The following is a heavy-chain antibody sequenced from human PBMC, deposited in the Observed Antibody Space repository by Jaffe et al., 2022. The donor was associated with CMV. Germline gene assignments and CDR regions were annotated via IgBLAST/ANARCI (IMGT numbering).Heavy chain of an antibody. CDR2: INHSGST. V-gene: IGHV4-34*01. CDR1: GGSFSGYY. J-gene: IGHJ1*01. Sequence: QVQLQQWGAGLLKPSETLSLTCAVYGGSFSGYYWSWIRQPPGKGLEWIGEINHSGSTNYNPSLKSRVTISVDTSKNQFSLKLSSVTAADTAVYYCARSGRSWIHPSGYFQHWGQGTLVTVSS. D-gene: IGHD5-18*01. CDR3: ARSGRSWIHPSGYFQH.